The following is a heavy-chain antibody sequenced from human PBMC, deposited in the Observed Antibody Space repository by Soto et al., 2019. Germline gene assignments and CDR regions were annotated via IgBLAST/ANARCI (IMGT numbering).Heavy chain of an antibody. D-gene: IGHD2-15*01. CDR1: GFTFSSYS. J-gene: IGHJ4*02. V-gene: IGHV3-48*01. CDR2: ISSSSSTI. CDR3: ARGGTYCSGGSCSTPDY. Sequence: GGSLRLSCAASGFTFSSYSMNWVRQAPGKGLEWVSYISSSSSTIYYADSVKGRFTISRDNAKNSLYLQMNSLRAKDTAVYYCARGGTYCSGGSCSTPDYWGQGTLVTVSS.